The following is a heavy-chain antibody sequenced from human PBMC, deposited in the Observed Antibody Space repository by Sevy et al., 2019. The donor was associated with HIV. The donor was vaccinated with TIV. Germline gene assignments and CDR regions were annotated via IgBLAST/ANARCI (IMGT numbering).Heavy chain of an antibody. Sequence: GGSLRLSCAASAFTFSAYGIHWVRQAPGKGLERVSTIWYDGGKKYYADSVKDRFPIPRDKSKNTLYLQMNSLSADDTAVYYCGSEGVPAAICFDYWGQGTLVTVSS. CDR2: IWYDGGKK. D-gene: IGHD2-2*01. J-gene: IGHJ4*02. V-gene: IGHV3-33*01. CDR3: GSEGVPAAICFDY. CDR1: AFTFSAYG.